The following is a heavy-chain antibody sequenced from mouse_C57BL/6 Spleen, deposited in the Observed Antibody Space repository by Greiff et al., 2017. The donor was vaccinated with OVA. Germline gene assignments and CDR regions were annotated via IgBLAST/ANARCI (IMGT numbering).Heavy chain of an antibody. CDR1: GFTFTDYY. Sequence: EVMLVESGGGLVQPGGSLSLSCAASGFTFTDYYMSWVRQPPGKALEWLGFIRNKANGYTTEYSASVKGRFTISRDNSQSILYLQMNALRAEDSATYYCARGESNPWYFDVWGTGTTVTVSS. V-gene: IGHV7-3*01. J-gene: IGHJ1*03. D-gene: IGHD2-5*01. CDR3: ARGESNPWYFDV. CDR2: IRNKANGYTT.